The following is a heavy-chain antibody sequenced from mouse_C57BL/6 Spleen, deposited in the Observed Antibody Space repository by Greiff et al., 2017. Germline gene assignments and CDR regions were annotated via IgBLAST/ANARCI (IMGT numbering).Heavy chain of an antibody. CDR3: ARGDWDVRAWFAY. D-gene: IGHD4-1*01. CDR2: ISDGGSYT. Sequence: EVQLVESGGGLVKPGGSLKLSCAASGFTFSSYAMSWVRQTPEKRLEWVATISDGGSYTYYPDNVKGRFTISRDNAKNNLSLQMSHLKSEDTAMYYCARGDWDVRAWFAYWGQGTLVTVSA. J-gene: IGHJ3*01. CDR1: GFTFSSYA. V-gene: IGHV5-4*01.